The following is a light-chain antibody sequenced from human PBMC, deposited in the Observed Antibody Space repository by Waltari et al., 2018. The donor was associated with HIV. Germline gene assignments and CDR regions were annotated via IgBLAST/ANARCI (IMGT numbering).Light chain of an antibody. V-gene: IGLV3-21*02. CDR1: NIGSKS. J-gene: IGLJ2*01. CDR2: DDN. CDR3: QVWDSGSDHPDVV. Sequence: SYVLTQPTSVSVAPGQTARITCGGNNIGSKSVHWYQQKPGQAPVLVVYDDNDRPPGIPGRFFGSNSGNTATLTITRVEAGDEADYYCQVWDSGSDHPDVVFGGGTKLTVL.